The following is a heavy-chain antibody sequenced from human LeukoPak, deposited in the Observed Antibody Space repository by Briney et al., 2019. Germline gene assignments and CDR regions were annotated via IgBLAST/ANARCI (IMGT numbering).Heavy chain of an antibody. J-gene: IGHJ4*02. CDR3: TRDQRDGYNFGYYFDY. D-gene: IGHD5-24*01. CDR2: ITYSGST. Sequence: SETLSLTCAVSGYSITSGFSWGWIRQPPGKGLEWIAAITYSGSTNYQSILQSRLTISRDTSNNEFSLRLTSVTAADTAVYYCTRDQRDGYNFGYYFDYWGPGTLVTASS. V-gene: IGHV4-38-2*02. CDR1: GYSITSGFS.